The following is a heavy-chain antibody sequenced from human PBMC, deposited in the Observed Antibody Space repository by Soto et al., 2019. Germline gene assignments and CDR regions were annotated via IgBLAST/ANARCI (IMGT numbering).Heavy chain of an antibody. CDR3: TRVAPNWNLPPHYDAFDI. J-gene: IGHJ3*02. D-gene: IGHD1-1*01. CDR1: GFTFGDYA. CDR2: IRSKAYGWKT. Sequence: GGSLRLSCTASGFTFGDYAMSWFRQAPGKGLEWVGFIRSKAYGWKTKYAASVKGRFTISRDDSKSIAYLQMNSLKTEDTAVYYCTRVAPNWNLPPHYDAFDIWGQGTMVTDSS. V-gene: IGHV3-49*03.